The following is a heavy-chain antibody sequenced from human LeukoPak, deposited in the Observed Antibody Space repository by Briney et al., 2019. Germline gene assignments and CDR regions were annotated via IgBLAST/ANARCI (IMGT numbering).Heavy chain of an antibody. Sequence: GGSLRLSCATFGFTFSSHSRSWVRQAPGKGLEWVANIKQDGSEKHYVDSVKGRFSISRDNTKNSLYLQMNSLRAEDTAVYYCARAMGTSYGFWSGSYTVSYYYYYMDVWGKGTTVAVS. D-gene: IGHD3-3*01. CDR1: GFTFSSHS. V-gene: IGHV3-7*01. CDR2: IKQDGSEK. CDR3: ARAMGTSYGFWSGSYTVSYYYYYMDV. J-gene: IGHJ6*03.